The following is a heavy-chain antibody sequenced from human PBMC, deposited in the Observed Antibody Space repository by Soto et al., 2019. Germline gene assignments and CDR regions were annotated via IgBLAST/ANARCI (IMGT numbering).Heavy chain of an antibody. J-gene: IGHJ5*02. Sequence: QVQLQESGPGLVKPSQTLSLTCTVSGGSISSGGYYWSWIRQHPGKGLEWIGYIYYSGSTYYNQSLQSRVTISVDTSKIQFSLKLSSVTAGDTAVYYCARVGGINWFDPWGQGTLVTVSS. CDR2: IYYSGST. CDR1: GGSISSGGYY. CDR3: ARVGGINWFDP. D-gene: IGHD3-16*01. V-gene: IGHV4-31*03.